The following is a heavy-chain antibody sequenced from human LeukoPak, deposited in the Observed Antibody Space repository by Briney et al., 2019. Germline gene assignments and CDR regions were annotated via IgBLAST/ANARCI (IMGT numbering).Heavy chain of an antibody. CDR3: ASSDEGIVGAPPLF. Sequence: SETLSLTCAVYGGSFSGYYWSWIRQPPGKGLEWIGEINHSGSTNYNPSLKSRVTISVDTSKNQFSLKLSSVTAADTAVYYCASSDEGIVGAPPLFWGQGTLVTVSS. CDR1: GGSFSGYY. V-gene: IGHV4-34*01. J-gene: IGHJ4*02. CDR2: INHSGST. D-gene: IGHD1-26*01.